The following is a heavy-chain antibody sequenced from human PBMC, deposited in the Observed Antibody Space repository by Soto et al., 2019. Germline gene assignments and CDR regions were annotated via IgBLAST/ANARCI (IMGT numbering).Heavy chain of an antibody. J-gene: IGHJ5*02. CDR1: GGCISSSNW. CDR3: ARRKTATVISTRGVGWFDP. Sequence: XASLSLTCAVCGGCISSSNWWRWFRQPPGKGLEWIGEIYHSGSTNYNPSLKSRVTISVDKSKNQFSLKLSSVTAADTAVYYCARRKTATVISTRGVGWFDPWGQRTLVTVSS. CDR2: IYHSGST. V-gene: IGHV4-4*02. D-gene: IGHD5-18*01.